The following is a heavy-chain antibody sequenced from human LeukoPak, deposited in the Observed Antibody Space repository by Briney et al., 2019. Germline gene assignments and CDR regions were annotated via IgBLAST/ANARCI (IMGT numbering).Heavy chain of an antibody. CDR1: GDSITSGGYY. CDR3: ARFRRVGAGDY. V-gene: IGHV4-61*02. D-gene: IGHD3-16*01. CDR2: VYLSGYT. Sequence: SQTLSLTCSVSGDSITSGGYYWSWIRQPAGKGLEWIVRVYLSGYTNDNPSLKSRVTISADTSKNQFFLKLSSVTAADTAVYYCARFRRVGAGDYWGQGTLVTVSS. J-gene: IGHJ4*02.